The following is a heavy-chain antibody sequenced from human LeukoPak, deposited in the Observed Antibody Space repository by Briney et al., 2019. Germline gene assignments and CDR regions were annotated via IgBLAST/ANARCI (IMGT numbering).Heavy chain of an antibody. CDR1: GGSISSYY. Sequence: SETLSLTCTVSGGSISSYYWGWIRQPPGKGLEWIGSIYYSGSTYYNPSLKSRVTISVDTSKNQSSLKLTSVTAADTAVYYCASDYYTSGSRTHWYFDLWGRGTLVTVSS. CDR2: IYYSGST. J-gene: IGHJ2*01. CDR3: ASDYYTSGSRTHWYFDL. V-gene: IGHV4-39*01. D-gene: IGHD3-10*01.